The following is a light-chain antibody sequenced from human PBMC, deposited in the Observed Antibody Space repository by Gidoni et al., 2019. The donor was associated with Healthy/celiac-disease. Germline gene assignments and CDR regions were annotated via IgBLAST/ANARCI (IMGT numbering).Light chain of an antibody. J-gene: IGLJ1*01. Sequence: QSALTPPTPVSAPPGQSITISCTGTSSDVGGYNYVSWYQQHPGKAPKLMIYDVSNRPSGVSNRFSGSKSGNTASLTISGLQAEDEADYYCSSYTSSSTLVFGTGTKVTVL. CDR2: DVS. V-gene: IGLV2-14*03. CDR3: SSYTSSSTLV. CDR1: SSDVGGYNY.